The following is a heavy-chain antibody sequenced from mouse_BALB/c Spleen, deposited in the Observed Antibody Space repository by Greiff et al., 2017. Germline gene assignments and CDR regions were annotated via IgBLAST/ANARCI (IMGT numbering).Heavy chain of an antibody. CDR3: ARLLRNAMDY. CDR1: GYAFSSYW. J-gene: IGHJ4*01. CDR2: IYPGDGDT. D-gene: IGHD1-1*01. V-gene: IGHV1-80*01. Sequence: QVQLKESGAELVRPGSSVKISCKASGYAFSSYWMNWVKQRPGQGLEWIGQIYPGDGDTNYNGKFKGKATLTADKSSSTAYMQLSSLTSEDSAVYFCARLLRNAMDYWGQGTSVTVSS.